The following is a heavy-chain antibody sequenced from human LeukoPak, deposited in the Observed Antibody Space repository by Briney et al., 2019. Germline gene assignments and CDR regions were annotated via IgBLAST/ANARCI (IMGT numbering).Heavy chain of an antibody. J-gene: IGHJ6*03. V-gene: IGHV3-21*01. CDR1: GFTVSSYY. CDR2: ITSSSTYI. Sequence: PGGSLRLSCAASGFTVSSYYMNWVRQAPGKGLEWVSSITSSSTYIYYADSVKGRFTISRDNAKNSLYLQMNSLRAEDTAVYYCARDPYSGGYGDYYYYYMDLWGQGTTVTISS. CDR3: ARDPYSGGYGDYYYYYMDL. D-gene: IGHD1-26*01.